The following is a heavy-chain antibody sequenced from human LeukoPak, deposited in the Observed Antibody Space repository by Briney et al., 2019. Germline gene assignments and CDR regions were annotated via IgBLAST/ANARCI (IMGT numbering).Heavy chain of an antibody. CDR2: ISGSGGST. Sequence: GGSLRLSCAASGFTFSSYGMSWVRQAPGKGLEWVSAISGSGGSTYYADSVKGRFTISRDNSKNTLYLQMNSLRAEDTAVYYCATLPVRYKKQQLVPTVYWGQGTLVTVSS. J-gene: IGHJ4*02. CDR1: GFTFSSYG. V-gene: IGHV3-23*01. D-gene: IGHD6-13*01. CDR3: ATLPVRYKKQQLVPTVY.